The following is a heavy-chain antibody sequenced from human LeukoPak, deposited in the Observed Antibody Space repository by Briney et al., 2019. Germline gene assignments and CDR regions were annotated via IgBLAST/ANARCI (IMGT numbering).Heavy chain of an antibody. J-gene: IGHJ4*02. CDR2: IRYDGSNK. CDR1: GFTFSSYG. D-gene: IGHD3-22*01. Sequence: GGSLRLSCAASGFTFSSYGMHWVRQAPGKGLDWVAFIRYDGSNKYYADSVKGRFTISRDNSKNTLYLQMNSLRAEDTAVYYCAKGQSGATLYYYDSSGYYFLDYWGQGTLVTVSS. CDR3: AKGQSGATLYYYDSSGYYFLDY. V-gene: IGHV3-30*02.